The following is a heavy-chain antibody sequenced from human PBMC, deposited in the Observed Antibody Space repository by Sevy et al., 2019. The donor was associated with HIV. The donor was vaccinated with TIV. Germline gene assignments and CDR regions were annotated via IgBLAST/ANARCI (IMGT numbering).Heavy chain of an antibody. CDR2: INWNGGST. CDR3: AREGGSCSSTSCYGAYYYYGMDV. Sequence: WGSLRLSCAASGFTFDDYGMSWVRQAPGKGLEWVSGINWNGGSTGYADSVKGRFTISRDNAKNSLYLQMNSLRAEDTALYYCAREGGSCSSTSCYGAYYYYGMDVWGQGTTVTVSS. J-gene: IGHJ6*02. CDR1: GFTFDDYG. V-gene: IGHV3-20*04. D-gene: IGHD2-2*01.